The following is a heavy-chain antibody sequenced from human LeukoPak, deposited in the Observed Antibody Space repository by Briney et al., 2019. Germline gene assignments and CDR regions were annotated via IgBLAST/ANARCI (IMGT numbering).Heavy chain of an antibody. CDR1: GYSISSGYY. J-gene: IGHJ4*02. Sequence: SETLSLTCAVSGYSISSGYYWGWIRQPPGKGLEWIGSIYHSGSTNYNPSLKSRVTISVDTSMNQFSLKLSSVTAADTAVYYCARGSTLFDYWGQGTLVTVSS. CDR2: IYHSGST. V-gene: IGHV4-38-2*01. CDR3: ARGSTLFDY. D-gene: IGHD5/OR15-5a*01.